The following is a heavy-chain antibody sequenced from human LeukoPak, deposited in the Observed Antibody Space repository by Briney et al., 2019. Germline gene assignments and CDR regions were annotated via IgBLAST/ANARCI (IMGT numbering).Heavy chain of an antibody. Sequence: ASVKVSCKASGYTFTGYYMHWVRQAPGQGLEWMGWINPNSGGTNYAQKFQGRVTMTRDTSISTAYMELSRLRSDDTAVYYCAREPSGDIRATNMGDDDYWGQGTLVTVSS. CDR3: AREPSGDIRATNMGDDDY. D-gene: IGHD5-12*01. CDR1: GYTFTGYY. J-gene: IGHJ4*02. V-gene: IGHV1-2*02. CDR2: INPNSGGT.